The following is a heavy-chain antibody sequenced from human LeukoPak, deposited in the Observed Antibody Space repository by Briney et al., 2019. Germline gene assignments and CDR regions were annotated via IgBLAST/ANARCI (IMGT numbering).Heavy chain of an antibody. CDR3: ARWAGSCTANNCYMPLDY. D-gene: IGHD1-1*01. CDR1: GGTFSSYA. V-gene: IGHV1-69*06. Sequence: SVKVSCKASGGTFSSYAISWVRQAPGQALEWMGGIIPIFGTANYTQKFQGRVTITADKSTSTAYMELSSLRSDDTAVYFCARWAGSCTANNCYMPLDYWGQGTLVTVSS. J-gene: IGHJ4*02. CDR2: IIPIFGTA.